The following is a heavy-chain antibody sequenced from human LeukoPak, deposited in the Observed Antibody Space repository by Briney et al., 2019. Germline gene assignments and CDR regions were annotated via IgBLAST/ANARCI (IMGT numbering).Heavy chain of an antibody. V-gene: IGHV4-59*01. J-gene: IGHJ3*02. CDR2: IHYNEGT. D-gene: IGHD3-22*01. CDR1: GGSISSYY. Sequence: PSETLSLTCSVSGGSISSYYCSWLRQSPGKGLEWIGYIHYNEGTNYNPSLKSRVTMSVDTSKSQFSLKLTYVTAADTAVYFCARDHYDSSGSHRTSDIWGQGTVVTVSS. CDR3: ARDHYDSSGSHRTSDI.